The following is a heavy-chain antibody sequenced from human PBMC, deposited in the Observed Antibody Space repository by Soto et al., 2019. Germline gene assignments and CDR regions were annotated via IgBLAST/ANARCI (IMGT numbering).Heavy chain of an antibody. CDR1: GFTFSNYG. V-gene: IGHV3-30*18. Sequence: QVPLVESGGGVVQPGRSLRLSCAASGFTFSNYGMHWVRQAPGKGLEWVAVISYDGSNKYYADSVKGRFSISRDNSKNTLYRQMNSLRAEDTAVSYCAKGDWFDPWGQGTLVTVSS. CDR3: AKGDWFDP. CDR2: ISYDGSNK. J-gene: IGHJ5*02.